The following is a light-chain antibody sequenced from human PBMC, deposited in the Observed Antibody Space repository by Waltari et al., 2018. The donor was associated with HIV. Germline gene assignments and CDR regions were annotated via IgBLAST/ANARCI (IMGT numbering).Light chain of an antibody. J-gene: IGLJ2*01. Sequence: QSVLTQPPSASGTPGQRATISCFGSNSNIGSNYVYWYQQLPGMAPKLLIYKNNPRPSGGPDRFSGSKSGTSASLAISGLRSEDEADYYCAAWDDRLNLVFGGGTKLTVL. CDR1: NSNIGSNY. V-gene: IGLV1-47*01. CDR3: AAWDDRLNLV. CDR2: KNN.